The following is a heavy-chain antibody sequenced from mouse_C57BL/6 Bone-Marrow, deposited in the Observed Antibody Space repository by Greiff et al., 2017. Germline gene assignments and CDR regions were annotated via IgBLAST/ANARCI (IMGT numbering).Heavy chain of an antibody. J-gene: IGHJ1*03. CDR3: ARDYGSSYWYFDV. CDR2: IYPRDGST. D-gene: IGHD1-1*01. Sequence: QVQLKESGPELVKPGASVKLSCKASGYTFTSYDINWVKQRPGQGLGWIGWIYPRDGSTNYNEKFKGKATLTVDQSSRTAYMELHSLTSEDSAVYFCARDYGSSYWYFDVWGTGTTVTVSS. V-gene: IGHV1-85*01. CDR1: GYTFTSYD.